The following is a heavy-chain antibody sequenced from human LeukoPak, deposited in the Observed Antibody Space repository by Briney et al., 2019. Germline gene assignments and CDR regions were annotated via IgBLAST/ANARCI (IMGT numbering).Heavy chain of an antibody. CDR3: GRARYCSSLSCSFDF. D-gene: IGHD2-2*01. J-gene: IGHJ4*02. V-gene: IGHV1-46*01. CDR1: GYXFTNYY. Sequence: ASVKVSCKASGYXFTNYYMQWVRQAPGQGLEWMGIINPSGGSTTYAQRFQGRVTMTRNASTSTVYMELTSLRSEDTAVYYCGRARYCSSLSCSFDFWGQGSLVTVSS. CDR2: INPSGGST.